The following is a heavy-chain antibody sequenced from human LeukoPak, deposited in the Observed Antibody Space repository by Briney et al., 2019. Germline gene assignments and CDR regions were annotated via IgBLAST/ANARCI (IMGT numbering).Heavy chain of an antibody. Sequence: ASVNVSYKVSGYTLTELSMHWVRQAPGKGREWMGGFDPEDGETIYAQKFQGRVTMTEDTSTDTAYMELSRLRSEDTAVYYCATQKRSYYYDSSGYSAFDIWGQGTMVTVSS. J-gene: IGHJ3*02. CDR1: GYTLTELS. D-gene: IGHD3-22*01. CDR3: ATQKRSYYYDSSGYSAFDI. CDR2: FDPEDGET. V-gene: IGHV1-24*01.